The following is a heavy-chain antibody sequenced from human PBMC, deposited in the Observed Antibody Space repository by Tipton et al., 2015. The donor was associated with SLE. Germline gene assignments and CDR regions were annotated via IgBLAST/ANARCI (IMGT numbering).Heavy chain of an antibody. CDR1: GGSISSSSYY. Sequence: LRLSCTVSGGSISSSSYYWAWIRQPPGKGLEWIGSIYYSGSTYYNPSLESRVTISVDTSKNQFPLKLSSVTAADTAVFYCAHANWGTNFDYWGQGTLVTVSS. V-gene: IGHV4-39*06. D-gene: IGHD7-27*01. J-gene: IGHJ4*02. CDR3: AHANWGTNFDY. CDR2: IYYSGST.